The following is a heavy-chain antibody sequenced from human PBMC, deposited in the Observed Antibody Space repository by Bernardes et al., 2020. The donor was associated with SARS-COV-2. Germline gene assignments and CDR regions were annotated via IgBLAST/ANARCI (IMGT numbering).Heavy chain of an antibody. CDR2: IWYDGSNK. V-gene: IGHV3-33*01. CDR1: GFTFSSYG. Sequence: GGSLRLSCAASGFTFSSYGMHWVRQAPGKGLEWVAVIWYDGSNKYYADSVKGRFTISRDTSKNTLYLQMNSLRAEDTAVYYCARDLATYYGMDVWGQGTTVTVSS. D-gene: IGHD3-16*01. CDR3: ARDLATYYGMDV. J-gene: IGHJ6*02.